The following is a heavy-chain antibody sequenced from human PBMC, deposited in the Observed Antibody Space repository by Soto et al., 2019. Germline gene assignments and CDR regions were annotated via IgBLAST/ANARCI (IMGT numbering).Heavy chain of an antibody. CDR2: ISGSGGST. D-gene: IGHD3-22*01. CDR3: AKLSGYPPYIDY. V-gene: IGHV3-23*01. Sequence: EVQLLESGGGLVQPGGSLRLSCAASGFTFSSYAMSWVRQAPGKGLEWVSAISGSGGSTYYADSVKGRFTISRDNSKNALYLQMNSLRAEDTAVYYCAKLSGYPPYIDYWGQGTLVTVSS. J-gene: IGHJ4*02. CDR1: GFTFSSYA.